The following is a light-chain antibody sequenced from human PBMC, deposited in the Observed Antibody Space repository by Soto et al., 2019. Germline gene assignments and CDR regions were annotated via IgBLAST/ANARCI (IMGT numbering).Light chain of an antibody. CDR3: QHSNDWPFS. V-gene: IGKV3-15*01. CDR1: QSVSSN. J-gene: IGKJ5*01. CDR2: GAS. Sequence: EIVMTQSPGTLSVSPGERATLSCRASQSVSSNLAWYQQKPGQAPRLLIYGASTRATDIPARFSGSGSGTEFTLTISSLQSEDFAVYYCQHSNDWPFSFGQATRLEIK.